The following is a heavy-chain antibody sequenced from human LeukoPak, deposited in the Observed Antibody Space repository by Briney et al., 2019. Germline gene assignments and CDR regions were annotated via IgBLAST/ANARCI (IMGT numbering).Heavy chain of an antibody. Sequence: SETLSLTCTVSGGSISSYYWGWIRQPPGKGLEWIGYIYYSGSTNYNPSLKSRVTISVDTSKNQFSLKLSSVTAADTAVYYCARGIVSNPWFDPWGRGTLVTVSS. CDR3: ARGIVSNPWFDP. D-gene: IGHD3-16*02. V-gene: IGHV4-59*01. CDR1: GGSISSYY. CDR2: IYYSGST. J-gene: IGHJ5*02.